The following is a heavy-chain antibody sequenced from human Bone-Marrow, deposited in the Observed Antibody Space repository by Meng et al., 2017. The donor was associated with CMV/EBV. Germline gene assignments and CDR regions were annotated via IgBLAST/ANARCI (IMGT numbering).Heavy chain of an antibody. CDR3: ARVPGWHYYGSGSCGRGPDF. D-gene: IGHD3-10*01. CDR1: GGSIISSGYY. Sequence: SAPLSLTCTVSGGSIISSGYYWGWIRQPPGKGLQWIGSIYYRGTTYYNPSLKSRVTISLDTSKNQFSLKLSSVTAADTAVYYCARVPGWHYYGSGSCGRGPDFWGQGTLVTVSS. V-gene: IGHV4-39*07. J-gene: IGHJ4*02. CDR2: IYYRGTT.